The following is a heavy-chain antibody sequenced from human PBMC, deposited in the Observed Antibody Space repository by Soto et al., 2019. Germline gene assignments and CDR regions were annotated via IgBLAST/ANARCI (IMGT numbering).Heavy chain of an antibody. CDR1: GFTFTSSA. CDR2: IGVGSGNR. J-gene: IGHJ4*02. Sequence: ASVKVSCKASGFTFTSSAVQGVRQARGQRLEWIGWIGVGSGNRHYAQKFQERVTITRDMSTNTAYMELSSLRSEGTAVYYCAALGVNFDHWGQGTLVTVSS. D-gene: IGHD2-8*01. V-gene: IGHV1-58*01. CDR3: AALGVNFDH.